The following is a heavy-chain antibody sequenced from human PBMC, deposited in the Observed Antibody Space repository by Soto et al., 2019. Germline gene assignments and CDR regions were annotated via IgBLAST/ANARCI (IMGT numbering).Heavy chain of an antibody. CDR1: GYTFTSYG. J-gene: IGHJ5*02. CDR3: ASSSGGVFGIIIECSNWFAP. CDR2: ISPYNGST. D-gene: IGHD3-16*02. V-gene: IGHV1-18*04. Sequence: ASVKVSCKASGYTFTSYGISWVRKAPGQALEWMGRISPYNGSTKYAQTLQGRITMTTDTSTSTVYMELRSLRSEDTAVYYCASSSGGVFGIIIECSNWFAPWGQGSLVTVSS.